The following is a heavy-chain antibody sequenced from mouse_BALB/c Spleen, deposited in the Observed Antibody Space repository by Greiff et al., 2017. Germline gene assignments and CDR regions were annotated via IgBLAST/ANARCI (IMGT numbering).Heavy chain of an antibody. Sequence: VQVVESGPGLVAPSQSLSITCTVSGFSLTSYGVHWVRQPPGKGLEWLGVIWAGGSTNYNSALMSRLSISKDNSKSQVFLKMNSLQTDDTAMYYCAIGYDGTEAPHWYFDVWGAGTTVTVSS. D-gene: IGHD2-2*01. V-gene: IGHV2-9*02. CDR3: AIGYDGTEAPHWYFDV. CDR1: GFSLTSYG. J-gene: IGHJ1*01. CDR2: IWAGGST.